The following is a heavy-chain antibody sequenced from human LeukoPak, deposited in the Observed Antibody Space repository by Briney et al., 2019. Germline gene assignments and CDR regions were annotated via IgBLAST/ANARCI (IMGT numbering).Heavy chain of an antibody. CDR1: GGSFSGYY. V-gene: IGHV4-34*01. CDR3: ARGVGGYYYYYGMDV. CDR2: INHSGSN. Sequence: SETLSLTCVDHGGSFSGYYWCWIRHPPGKGREWVGEINHSGSNNYNPSLKSRVTISVDTSKNQFSLKLSSVTAADTAVYYCARGVGGYYYYYGMDVWGQGTTVTVSS. J-gene: IGHJ6*02.